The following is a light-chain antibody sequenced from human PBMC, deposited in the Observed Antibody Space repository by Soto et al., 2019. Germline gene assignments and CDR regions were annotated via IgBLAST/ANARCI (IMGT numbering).Light chain of an antibody. J-gene: IGKJ3*01. V-gene: IGKV1-39*01. CDR2: AAS. CDR1: QSISSY. CDR3: QQSYSTPFT. Sequence: DLQMTQSPSSLSASVGDRVTITCRASQSISSYLNWYQQKPGKAPKLLIYAASSLQSGVPSRFSGSGSGTDFTLTISSLQPEDFETYYCQQSYSTPFTVGPGTKVDIK.